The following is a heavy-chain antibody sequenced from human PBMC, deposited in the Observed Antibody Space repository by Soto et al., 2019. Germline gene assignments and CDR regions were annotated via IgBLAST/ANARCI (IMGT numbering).Heavy chain of an antibody. V-gene: IGHV5-51*01. CDR2: IYPGDSDT. CDR3: ASLSRGYNYGFDV. J-gene: IGHJ6*04. CDR1: GYTFTSYW. Sequence: PGESLKISCMGSGYTFTSYWIGWVRQMPGKGLEWMGIIYPGDSDTRYSPSFQGQVTISADKSISTAYLQWSSLKASDTAMYYWASLSRGYNYGFDVWGKGTMVTVSS. D-gene: IGHD3-10*01.